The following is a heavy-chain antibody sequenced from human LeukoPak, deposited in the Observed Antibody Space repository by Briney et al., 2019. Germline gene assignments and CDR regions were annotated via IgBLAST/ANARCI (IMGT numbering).Heavy chain of an antibody. CDR3: ARDYSSSSLRVMDYYYVDV. V-gene: IGHV3-21*01. CDR2: ISSTSKYI. D-gene: IGHD6-6*01. CDR1: GFTFGVYT. J-gene: IGHJ6*03. Sequence: PGGSLRLSCVASGFTFGVYTMNWVRQAPGKGLEWVSSISSTSKYIHYADSVKGRFTISRDNAKVSLYLQVNSLRAEDTAMYYCARDYSSSSLRVMDYYYVDVWGKGTTVTVSS.